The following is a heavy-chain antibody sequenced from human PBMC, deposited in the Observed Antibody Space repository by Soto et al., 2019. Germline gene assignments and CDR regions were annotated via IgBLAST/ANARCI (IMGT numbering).Heavy chain of an antibody. Sequence: QVQLVQSGAEVKKAGSSVKVSCKASGGTFSSYTIIWVRQAPGQGLEWMGRIIPILGIANYAQKFQGRVTITADKPTSTAYMELSSLRSEDTAVYYCAKDYGGKDGAYWGQGTLVTVSS. J-gene: IGHJ4*02. CDR2: IIPILGIA. V-gene: IGHV1-69*08. D-gene: IGHD4-17*01. CDR3: AKDYGGKDGAY. CDR1: GGTFSSYT.